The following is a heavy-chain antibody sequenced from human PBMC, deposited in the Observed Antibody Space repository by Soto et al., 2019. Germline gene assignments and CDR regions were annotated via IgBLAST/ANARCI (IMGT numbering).Heavy chain of an antibody. CDR2: INPNSGGT. Sequence: ASVKVSCKASGYTVSGYYIHCLRQAPGQVLEWMGWINPNSGGTNYAQKFQGRVTVTRDTPTSTAYMELSRLTSDDTAVYYCARSLTEGYCTITGCYTRPLYGMDVWGQGTTVTVSS. D-gene: IGHD2-2*02. V-gene: IGHV1-2*02. CDR3: ARSLTEGYCTITGCYTRPLYGMDV. J-gene: IGHJ6*02. CDR1: GYTVSGYY.